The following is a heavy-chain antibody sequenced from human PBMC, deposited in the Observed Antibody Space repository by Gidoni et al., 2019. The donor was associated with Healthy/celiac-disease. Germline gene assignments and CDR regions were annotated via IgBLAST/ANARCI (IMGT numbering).Heavy chain of an antibody. CDR1: GGSISSRSYY. V-gene: IGHV4-61*02. Sequence: QVQLQESGPGLVKPSQTLSPTCTVSGGSISSRSYYWRWIRQPAGKGLEWIGRIYTSGSTNYNPSLKSRVTISVDTSKNQFSLKLSSVTAADTAVYYCARDRAPGYCSGGSCAGGIDYWGQGTLVTVSS. CDR3: ARDRAPGYCSGGSCAGGIDY. CDR2: IYTSGST. J-gene: IGHJ4*02. D-gene: IGHD2-15*01.